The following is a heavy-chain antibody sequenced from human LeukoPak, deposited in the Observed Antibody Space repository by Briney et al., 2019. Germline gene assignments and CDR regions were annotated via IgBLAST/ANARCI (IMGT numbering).Heavy chain of an antibody. CDR2: INHSGST. CDR1: GGSISSGDYY. J-gene: IGHJ5*02. CDR3: ARHYGP. V-gene: IGHV4-39*01. D-gene: IGHD3-10*01. Sequence: RTSETLSLTCTVSGGSISSGDYYWSWIRQPPGKGLEWIGEINHSGSTNYNPSLKSRVTISVDTSKNQFSLKLNSVTAADTAVYYCARHYGPWGQGTLVTVSS.